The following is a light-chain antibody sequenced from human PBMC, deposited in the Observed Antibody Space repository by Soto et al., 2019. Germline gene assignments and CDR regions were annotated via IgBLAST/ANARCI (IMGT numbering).Light chain of an antibody. V-gene: IGKV3-15*01. CDR2: GAS. J-gene: IGKJ1*01. CDR3: KQYNNWPPWT. Sequence: EIVMTQSPATLSVSPGERATLSCRASQSVSSNLAWYQQKPGQAPRLRIYGASTRATGIPARFSVSGSGTEFTLTISSLQSEDVAVYYCKQYNNWPPWTFGQGTKVEIK. CDR1: QSVSSN.